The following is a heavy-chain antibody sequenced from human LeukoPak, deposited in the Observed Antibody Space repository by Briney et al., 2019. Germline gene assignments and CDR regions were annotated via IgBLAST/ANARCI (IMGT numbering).Heavy chain of an antibody. CDR3: ARGYYDSGGPRLDY. CDR1: GYTFTGHY. V-gene: IGHV1-2*02. CDR2: INPNSGDT. J-gene: IGHJ4*02. D-gene: IGHD3-22*01. Sequence: ASVKVSCKASGYTFTGHYIHWVRLAPGQGPEWMGWINPNSGDTNYGQKFQGRVTMTRDTSISTAYMELTRLTSDDTTVYYCARGYYDSGGPRLDYWGQGTLVTVSS.